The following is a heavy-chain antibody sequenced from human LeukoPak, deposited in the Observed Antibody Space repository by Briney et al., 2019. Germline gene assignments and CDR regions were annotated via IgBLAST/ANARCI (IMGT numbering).Heavy chain of an antibody. CDR3: AKNYGSGSYFDY. Sequence: EGSLRLSCAASGFTFSSYGMHWVRQAPGKGLEWVAVISYDGSNKYYADSVKGRFTISRDNSKNTLYLQMNSLRAEDTAVYYCAKNYGSGSYFDYWGQGTLVTVSS. CDR1: GFTFSSYG. D-gene: IGHD3-10*01. CDR2: ISYDGSNK. J-gene: IGHJ4*02. V-gene: IGHV3-30*18.